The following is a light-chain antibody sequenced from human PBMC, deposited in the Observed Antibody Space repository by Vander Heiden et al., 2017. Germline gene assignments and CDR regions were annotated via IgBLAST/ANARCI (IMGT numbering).Light chain of an antibody. J-gene: IGLJ2*01. V-gene: IGLV2-23*02. CDR2: EVI. Sequence: QSALTQPASVSGSPGQSITISCTGTSSDVGSYNLVSWYQQHPGKAPKLMIYEVIKRPSGVSNRFSGSKSGNTASLTISGLQAEDEADYYCCSYVGSSTSVVFGGGTRLTVL. CDR3: CSYVGSSTSVV. CDR1: SSDVGSYNL.